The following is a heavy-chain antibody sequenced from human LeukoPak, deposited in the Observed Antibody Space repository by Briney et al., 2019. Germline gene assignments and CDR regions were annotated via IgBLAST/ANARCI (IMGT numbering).Heavy chain of an antibody. CDR3: ARSAVGQWLDFDY. D-gene: IGHD6-19*01. J-gene: IGHJ4*02. CDR1: GGSISSYY. Sequence: PSETLSLTCTVSGGSISSYYWSWIRQPPGKGLEWIGYIYYSGSTNYNPSLKSRVTISVDTSKNQFSLKLSSVTAADTAVYYCARSAVGQWLDFDYWGQGTLVTVSS. V-gene: IGHV4-59*08. CDR2: IYYSGST.